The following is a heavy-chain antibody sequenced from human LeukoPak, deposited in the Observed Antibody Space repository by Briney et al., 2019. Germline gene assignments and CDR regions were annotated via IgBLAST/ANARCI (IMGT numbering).Heavy chain of an antibody. CDR1: GYTFTGYY. CDR2: INPKNGGR. J-gene: IGHJ4*02. Sequence: ASVKVSRKASGYTFTGYYMHWVRQAPGQGLEWMGWINPKNGGRSYAQKFQARVTMTTDTSTNTAYMELSSLRFDDTAVYYCASWDALGFDYWGQGTLVTVSS. CDR3: ASWDALGFDY. D-gene: IGHD1-26*01. V-gene: IGHV1-2*02.